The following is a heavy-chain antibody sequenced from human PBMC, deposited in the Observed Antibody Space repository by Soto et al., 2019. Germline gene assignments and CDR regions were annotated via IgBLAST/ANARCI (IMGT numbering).Heavy chain of an antibody. CDR3: ARGSYASNFDY. V-gene: IGHV4-4*02. Sequence: SETLSLSYAVSGGSISSSNWWSWVRQPPGKGLEWIGEIFNFGGTNYNPSLKSRVTISVDKSKNQFSLRLNSVTAADTAVYYCARGSYASNFDYWGQGNMVTVSS. CDR2: IFNFGGT. J-gene: IGHJ4*02. CDR1: GGSISSSNW. D-gene: IGHD3-16*01.